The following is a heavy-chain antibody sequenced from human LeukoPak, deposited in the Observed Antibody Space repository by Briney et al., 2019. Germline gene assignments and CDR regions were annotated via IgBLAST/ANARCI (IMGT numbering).Heavy chain of an antibody. D-gene: IGHD2/OR15-2a*01. Sequence: PGGSLRLSCAASGFTFSTYGMNWVRLAPGKGLEWVSYISSSSSTIYYADSVKGRFTISRDNSKNTLYLQMNSLRAEDTAVYYCAKLTSTPFDPWGQGTLVTVSS. CDR2: ISSSSSTI. CDR1: GFTFSTYG. J-gene: IGHJ5*02. CDR3: AKLTSTPFDP. V-gene: IGHV3-48*01.